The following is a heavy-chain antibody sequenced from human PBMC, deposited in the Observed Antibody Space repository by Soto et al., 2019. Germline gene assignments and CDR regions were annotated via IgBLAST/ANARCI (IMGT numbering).Heavy chain of an antibody. Sequence: GGSLRLSCAASGFTFSSYAMSWVRQAPGKGLEWVSRINSDGRSTSYVDSVKGRFTISRDNANNTLYLEMNSLRAEDTAVYFCARGGRYRENYYFGMDVWGQGTTVTVSS. CDR3: ARGGRYRENYYFGMDV. V-gene: IGHV3-74*01. CDR1: GFTFSSYA. J-gene: IGHJ6*02. CDR2: INSDGRST. D-gene: IGHD1-26*01.